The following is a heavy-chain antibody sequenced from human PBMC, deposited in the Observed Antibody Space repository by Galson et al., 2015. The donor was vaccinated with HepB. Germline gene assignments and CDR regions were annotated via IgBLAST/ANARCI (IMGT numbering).Heavy chain of an antibody. CDR2: IYSDDNT. Sequence: SLRLSCAASEFTVNTNHMSWVRQSPGKGLEWVAVIYSDDNTNYADSVKGRFTISRAKSKNTLYLQMYSLGPEDTAVYYCARDQGDDYVNYYYYHGMDVWGQGT. CDR1: EFTVNTNH. CDR3: ARDQGDDYVNYYYYHGMDV. D-gene: IGHD4-17*01. V-gene: IGHV3-66*02. J-gene: IGHJ6*02.